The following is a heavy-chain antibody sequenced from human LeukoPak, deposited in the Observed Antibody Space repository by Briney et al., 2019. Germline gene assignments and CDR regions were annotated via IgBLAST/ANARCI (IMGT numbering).Heavy chain of an antibody. CDR3: ARDPREYSSSWVYYYYYGMDV. V-gene: IGHV3-30-3*01. D-gene: IGHD6-6*01. J-gene: IGHJ6*02. Sequence: GGSLRLSCAASGFTFSSYAMHWVRQAPGKGLEWVAVISYDGGNKYYADSVKGRFTISRDNSKNTLYLQMNSLRAEDTAVYYCARDPREYSSSWVYYYYYGMDVWGQGTTVTVSS. CDR2: ISYDGGNK. CDR1: GFTFSSYA.